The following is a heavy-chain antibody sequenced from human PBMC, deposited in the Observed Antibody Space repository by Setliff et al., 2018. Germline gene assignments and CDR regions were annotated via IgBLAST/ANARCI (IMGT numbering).Heavy chain of an antibody. CDR3: ATDGPVLNGDYIS. V-gene: IGHV4-39*07. Sequence: SLTCSVSGASISTTYYYWDWIRQSPEKGLEWIGTIYQNGITYYNPSVKSRVTISVDKSKNQFSLSLRTVTAADTAVYYCATDGPVLNGDYISWGQGTLVTVSS. D-gene: IGHD3-10*01. J-gene: IGHJ5*02. CDR1: GASISTTYYY. CDR2: IYQNGIT.